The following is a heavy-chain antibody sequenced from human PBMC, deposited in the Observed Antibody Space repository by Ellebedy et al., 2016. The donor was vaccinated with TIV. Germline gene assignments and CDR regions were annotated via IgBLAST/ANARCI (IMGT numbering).Heavy chain of an antibody. CDR1: GFTFSSYA. D-gene: IGHD6-19*01. CDR2: ISGSGGST. CDR3: TTWYSSGSY. J-gene: IGHJ4*02. Sequence: PGGSLRLSCAASGFTFSSYAMSWVRQAPGKGLEWVSAISGSGGSTYYADSVKGRFTISRDNSKNTLYLQMNSLKTEDTAVYYCTTWYSSGSYWGQGTLVTVSS. V-gene: IGHV3-23*01.